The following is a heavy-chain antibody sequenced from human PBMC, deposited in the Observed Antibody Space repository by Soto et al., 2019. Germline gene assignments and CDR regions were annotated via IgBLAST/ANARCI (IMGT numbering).Heavy chain of an antibody. Sequence: VQLVQSGAEVKKPGSSVKLSCKASGGTFNRYTISWVRQAPAQGLEWMGGIIPIFGTANYAQKFQGRVAIIADESTSAAYMELRSLRSEDTAVYYCALWGFRDGNNSKYNYSGMDVWGQGTTVTVSS. J-gene: IGHJ6*02. V-gene: IGHV1-69*01. D-gene: IGHD1-1*01. CDR1: GGTFNRYT. CDR3: ALWGFRDGNNSKYNYSGMDV. CDR2: IIPIFGTA.